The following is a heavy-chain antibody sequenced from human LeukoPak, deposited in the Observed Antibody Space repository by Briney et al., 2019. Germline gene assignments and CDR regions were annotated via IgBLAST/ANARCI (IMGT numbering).Heavy chain of an antibody. CDR2: ISYHGRTK. CDR1: GFSFSSYG. V-gene: IGHV3-30*18. D-gene: IGHD1-14*01. J-gene: IGHJ3*02. Sequence: GGSLRLSCAASGFSFSSYGMHWVRQAPGKGLEWVAVISYHGRTKYYADSVRGRFTLSRDNSKNTLYLQMNSLRAEDMAVYYCAKELLRSPTAEDAFDIWGQGTMVTVSS. CDR3: AKELLRSPTAEDAFDI.